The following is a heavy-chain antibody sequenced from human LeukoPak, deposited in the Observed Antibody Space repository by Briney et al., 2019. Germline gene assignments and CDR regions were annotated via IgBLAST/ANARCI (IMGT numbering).Heavy chain of an antibody. V-gene: IGHV3-48*01. CDR3: AREPDPYCSGGSCFAPGYYYMDV. Sequence: GGSLRLSCAASGFTFSSYSMNWVRQAPGKGLEWVSYISSSSSTIYYADSVKGRFTISRDNAKNSLYLQMNSLRAEDTAVYYCAREPDPYCSGGSCFAPGYYYMDVWGKGTTVTVSS. CDR1: GFTFSSYS. J-gene: IGHJ6*03. D-gene: IGHD2-15*01. CDR2: ISSSSSTI.